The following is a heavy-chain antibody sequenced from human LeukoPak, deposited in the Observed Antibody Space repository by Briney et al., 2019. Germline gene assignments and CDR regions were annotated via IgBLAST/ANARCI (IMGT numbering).Heavy chain of an antibody. Sequence: GGSLRLSCAASGFTFDDYGMSWVRQAPGKGLEWVSGINWNGGSTGYADSVKGRFTISRDNAKNSLYLQMNSLRAEDTAVYYCGRGKVWSRTYFDFWGQGTLVTVSS. D-gene: IGHD3-10*01. CDR1: GFTFDDYG. CDR3: GRGKVWSRTYFDF. CDR2: INWNGGST. J-gene: IGHJ4*02. V-gene: IGHV3-20*04.